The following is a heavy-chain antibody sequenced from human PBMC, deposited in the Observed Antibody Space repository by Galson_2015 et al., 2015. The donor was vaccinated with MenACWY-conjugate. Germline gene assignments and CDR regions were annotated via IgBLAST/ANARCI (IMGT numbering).Heavy chain of an antibody. D-gene: IGHD3-3*01. J-gene: IGHJ6*02. V-gene: IGHV4-34*01. CDR3: ARLVTRGITIFGAHPRASYGLDV. CDR1: DGSLTGAS. Sequence: ETLSLPCGVHDGSLTGASWSWIRQPPGKGLEWIGEINHVGDTDYNPSLRGRVTISLDTSKNQFSLRLSSVTAADTAVYYCARLVTRGITIFGAHPRASYGLDVWGQGTTVIVSS. CDR2: INHVGDT.